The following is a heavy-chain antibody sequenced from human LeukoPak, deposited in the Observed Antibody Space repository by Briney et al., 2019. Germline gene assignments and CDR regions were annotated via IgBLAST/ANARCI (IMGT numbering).Heavy chain of an antibody. J-gene: IGHJ4*02. CDR1: GGSFSGYY. V-gene: IGHV4-34*01. D-gene: IGHD4-17*01. Sequence: KTSETLSLTCAVYGGSFSGYYWSWLRQPPGKGLEWIGEINHSGSTNYNPSLKSRVTISVNTSKNQFSLKLSSVTAADTAVYYCARGPLRLDYWGQGTLVTVSS. CDR3: ARGPLRLDY. CDR2: INHSGST.